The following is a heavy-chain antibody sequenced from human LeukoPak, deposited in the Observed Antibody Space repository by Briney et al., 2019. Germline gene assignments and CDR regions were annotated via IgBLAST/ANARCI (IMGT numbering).Heavy chain of an antibody. J-gene: IGHJ4*02. V-gene: IGHV4-34*01. CDR1: GGSFSGYY. D-gene: IGHD3-22*01. Sequence: SETLSLTCAVYGGSFSGYYWSWIRQPPGKGLEWIGEINHSGSTNYNPSLKSRVTISVDTSKNQFSLKLSSVTAADTAVYYCARDGGLYDSSGALDYWGQGTLVTVSS. CDR2: INHSGST. CDR3: ARDGGLYDSSGALDY.